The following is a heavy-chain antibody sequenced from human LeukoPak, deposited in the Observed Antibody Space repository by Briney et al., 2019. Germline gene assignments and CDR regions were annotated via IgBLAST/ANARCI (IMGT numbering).Heavy chain of an antibody. CDR3: ARESSGNYYNPLGYMDV. J-gene: IGHJ6*03. CDR1: GGSISSGTYY. V-gene: IGHV4-39*07. CDR2: VFYSGST. Sequence: SETLSLTCTVSGGSISSGTYYWGWIRQPPGKGLEWIGSVFYSGSTYYNPSLMSRVTMSVDTSKNQFSLNLSSVTAADTAVYYCARESSGNYYNPLGYMDVWGKGTTVTVSS. D-gene: IGHD3-10*01.